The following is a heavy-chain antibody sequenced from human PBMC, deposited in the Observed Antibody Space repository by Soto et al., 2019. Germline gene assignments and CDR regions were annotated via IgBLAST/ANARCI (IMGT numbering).Heavy chain of an antibody. CDR1: GGSFSGYY. CDR2: INHSGST. Sequence: SETLSLTCAVYGGSFSGYYWSWIRQPPGKGLEWIGEINHSGSTNYNPSLKSRVTISVDTSKNQFSLKLSSVTAADTAVYYCARGFPEYSIPFDYWGQGTLVTVSS. V-gene: IGHV4-34*01. J-gene: IGHJ4*02. D-gene: IGHD6-6*01. CDR3: ARGFPEYSIPFDY.